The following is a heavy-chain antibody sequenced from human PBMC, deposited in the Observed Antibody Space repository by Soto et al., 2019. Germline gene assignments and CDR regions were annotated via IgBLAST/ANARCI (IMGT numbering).Heavy chain of an antibody. D-gene: IGHD7-27*01. CDR2: IGPESGAT. J-gene: IGHJ4*02. CDR1: GYTFTGHY. V-gene: IGHV1-2*02. CDR3: ARDTGDGTFDF. Sequence: ASVKVSCKTSGYTFTGHYIHWVRQAPQQGPEWMGEIGPESGATRYAEKFRGRVTMTMDTSITTVYMELRNLSPEDTAVYYCARDTGDGTFDFWGQGTLVTVSS.